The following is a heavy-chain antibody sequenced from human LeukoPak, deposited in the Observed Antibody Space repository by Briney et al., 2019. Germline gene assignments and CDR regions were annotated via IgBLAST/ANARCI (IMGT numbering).Heavy chain of an antibody. CDR1: GDTLTELS. CDR2: FDTEDDEK. Sequence: ASVNVSYNLSGDTLTELSMHWVRHSPTKGREWMGSFDTEDDEKIYALNFEGRLTMTEDTSTNTAYMELTSLRSEEPAVYFCATPLVGVAPLNYWGEATLATVSS. CDR3: ATPLVGVAPLNY. D-gene: IGHD1-26*01. V-gene: IGHV1-24*01. J-gene: IGHJ4*02.